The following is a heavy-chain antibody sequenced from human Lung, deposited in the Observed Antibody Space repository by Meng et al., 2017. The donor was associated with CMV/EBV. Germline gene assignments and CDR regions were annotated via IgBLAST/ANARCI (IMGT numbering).Heavy chain of an antibody. J-gene: IGHJ4*02. D-gene: IGHD6-6*01. Sequence: GESLKISCKGSGYRFTSYWIGWVRQMPGKGLDWMGIIYPDDSDTRYSPSFQGQVTISADKSISTAYLQWRSLKASDTAMYYCARKEESYSSSGFDYWGQGTLVTVSS. CDR1: GYRFTSYW. CDR2: IYPDDSDT. V-gene: IGHV5-51*01. CDR3: ARKEESYSSSGFDY.